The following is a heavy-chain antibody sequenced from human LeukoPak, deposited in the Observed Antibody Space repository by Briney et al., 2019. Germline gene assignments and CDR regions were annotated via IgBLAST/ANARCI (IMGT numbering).Heavy chain of an antibody. CDR3: ATGVKSAYEY. CDR1: GFTFSRLW. V-gene: IGHV3-74*01. D-gene: IGHD3-3*01. J-gene: IGHJ4*02. Sequence: GGSLRLSCEGSGFTFSRLWMHWVRQAPGKGLSWVSVITSDGRTTTYADSVKGRFTISRDNAKNMLYLQMRSVRAEDTAGYFCATGVKSAYEYWGQGTLVTVSS. CDR2: ITSDGRTT.